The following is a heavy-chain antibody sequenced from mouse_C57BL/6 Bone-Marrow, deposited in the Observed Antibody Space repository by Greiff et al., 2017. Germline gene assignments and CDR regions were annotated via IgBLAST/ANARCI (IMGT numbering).Heavy chain of an antibody. J-gene: IGHJ2*01. CDR3: TTEYDYGYYFDY. CDR2: IDPENGDT. D-gene: IGHD2-4*01. V-gene: IGHV14-4*01. CDR1: GFNIKDDY. Sequence: EVQLQQSGAELVRPGASVKLSCTASGFNIKDDYMHWVKQRPEQGLEWIGWIDPENGDTEYASKFQGKVTITADTSSNTTYLQLSSLTSEDTAVYYYTTEYDYGYYFDYWGQGTTLTVSS.